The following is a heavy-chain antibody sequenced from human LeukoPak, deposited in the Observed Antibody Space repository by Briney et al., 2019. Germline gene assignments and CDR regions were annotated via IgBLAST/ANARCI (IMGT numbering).Heavy chain of an antibody. J-gene: IGHJ4*02. D-gene: IGHD3-10*01. CDR3: ARAMVRGLSNPFDY. V-gene: IGHV3-21*01. Sequence: GGSLRLSCAASGFTFSSYSMNWVRQAPGKGLEWVSSISNSSSYIYYADSVKGRFTISRDNAKNSLYLQMNSLRAEDTAVYYCARAMVRGLSNPFDYWGQGTLVTVSS. CDR2: ISNSSSYI. CDR1: GFTFSSYS.